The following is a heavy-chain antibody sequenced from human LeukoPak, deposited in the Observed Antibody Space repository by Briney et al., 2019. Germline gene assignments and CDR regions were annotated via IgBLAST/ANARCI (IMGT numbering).Heavy chain of an antibody. J-gene: IGHJ4*02. CDR3: AKDHYGSGSYYNSLDY. D-gene: IGHD3-10*01. Sequence: GGSLRLSCAASGFTFSSYAMSWVRQAPGKGPEWVSAISGSGGSTYYADSVKGRFTISRDNSKNTLYLQMNSLRAEDTAVYYCAKDHYGSGSYYNSLDYWGQGTLVTVSS. CDR1: GFTFSSYA. CDR2: ISGSGGST. V-gene: IGHV3-23*01.